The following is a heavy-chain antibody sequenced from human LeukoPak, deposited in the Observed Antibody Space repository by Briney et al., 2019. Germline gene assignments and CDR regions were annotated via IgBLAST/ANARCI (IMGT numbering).Heavy chain of an antibody. Sequence: GGSLRLSCTASGFTFSSYWMHWVRQAPGKGLMWVSHINTDGSGTSYADSVRGRFTISRDNAKNTLYLQMNSLRAEDTALYYYARDTLGTNNAFDIWGQGTMVTVSS. CDR2: INTDGSGT. CDR3: ARDTLGTNNAFDI. J-gene: IGHJ3*02. CDR1: GFTFSSYW. V-gene: IGHV3-74*01.